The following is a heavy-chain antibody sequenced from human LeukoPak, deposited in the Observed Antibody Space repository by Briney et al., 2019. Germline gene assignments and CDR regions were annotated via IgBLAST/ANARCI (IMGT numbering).Heavy chain of an antibody. CDR1: GGSISSYY. CDR3: AHIGYDFWSQTHFDY. D-gene: IGHD5-12*01. J-gene: IGHJ4*02. CDR2: IYYSGST. Sequence: PSETLSLTCTVSGGSISSYYWSWIRQPPGKGLEWIGYIYYSGSTNYNPSLKSRVTISVGTSKNQFSLKLSSVTAADTAVYYCAHIGYDFWSQTHFDYWGQGTLVTVSS. V-gene: IGHV4-59*01.